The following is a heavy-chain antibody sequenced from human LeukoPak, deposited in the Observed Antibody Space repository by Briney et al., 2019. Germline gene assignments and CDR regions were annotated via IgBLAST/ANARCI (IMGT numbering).Heavy chain of an antibody. D-gene: IGHD2-15*01. J-gene: IGHJ5*02. CDR3: ARDSAGYCSGGSCYGFDP. CDR1: GFTFSSYG. V-gene: IGHV3-33*01. CDR2: IWYDGSNK. Sequence: GGSLRLSCAASGFTFSSYGMHWVRQAPGKGLEWVAVIWYDGSNKYYADSVKGRFTISRDNSKNTLYLQMNSLRAEDTAVYYCARDSAGYCSGGSCYGFDPWGQGTLVTVSS.